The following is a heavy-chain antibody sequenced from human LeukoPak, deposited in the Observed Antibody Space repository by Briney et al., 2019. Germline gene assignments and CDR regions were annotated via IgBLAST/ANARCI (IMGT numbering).Heavy chain of an antibody. V-gene: IGHV3-21*04. Sequence: GGSLRLSCAASGFTFSSYSMNWVRQAPGKGLEWVSSISSSSSYIYYADSVKGRFTISRDNAKNSLYLQMNSLRSDDTAVYYCARGQYYYDDAYPLHYWGQGTLVTVSS. J-gene: IGHJ4*02. D-gene: IGHD3-22*01. CDR1: GFTFSSYS. CDR2: ISSSSSYI. CDR3: ARGQYYYDDAYPLHY.